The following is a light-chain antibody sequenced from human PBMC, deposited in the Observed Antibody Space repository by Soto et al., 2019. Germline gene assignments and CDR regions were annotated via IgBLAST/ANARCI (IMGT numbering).Light chain of an antibody. CDR2: ENN. CDR3: QSYDSSLSGYV. CDR1: SSNLGAGYE. J-gene: IGLJ1*01. Sequence: QSVLTQPPSVSEAPGQRVTISCTGSSSNLGAGYEAHWYQQVPGTAPKLIIYENNNRPSGVPDRFSGSKSGTSASLAITGLQAEDEAEYYCQSYDSSLSGYVFGTGTKLTVL. V-gene: IGLV1-40*01.